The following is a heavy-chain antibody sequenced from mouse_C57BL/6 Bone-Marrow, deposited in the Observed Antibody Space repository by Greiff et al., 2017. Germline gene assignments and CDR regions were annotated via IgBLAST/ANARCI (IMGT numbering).Heavy chain of an antibody. CDR1: GFSLTSYG. Sequence: QVQLKESGPGLVAPSPSLSITCTVSGFSLTSYGVHWVRQPPGKGLEWLVVIWSDGSTTYNSALKSRMSTSKDNSKSQVSLKMNSLQTDDTAMDYCARQGSYYWYFDVWGRGTTVTVSS. D-gene: IGHD1-1*02. V-gene: IGHV2-6-1*01. J-gene: IGHJ1*03. CDR3: ARQGSYYWYFDV. CDR2: IWSDGST.